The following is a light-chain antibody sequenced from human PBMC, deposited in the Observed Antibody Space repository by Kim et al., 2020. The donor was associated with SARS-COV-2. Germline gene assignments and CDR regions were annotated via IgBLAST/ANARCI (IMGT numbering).Light chain of an antibody. CDR2: DAS. J-gene: IGKJ1*01. CDR1: QSVTSSY. Sequence: SPGERATLSCRASQSVTSSYLAWYQQRPGQPPRLLIYDASSRASGIPDRFSGSGSGTDFTLTVTRLEPEDFAVYFCQQYSSTPPTFGQGTKVDIK. V-gene: IGKV3-20*01. CDR3: QQYSSTPPT.